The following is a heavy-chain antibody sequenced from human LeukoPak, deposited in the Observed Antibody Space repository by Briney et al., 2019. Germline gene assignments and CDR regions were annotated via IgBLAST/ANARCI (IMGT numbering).Heavy chain of an antibody. Sequence: ASVKVSCKASGYTFTGYYMHWVRQAPGQGLEWMGWINPNSGGTNYVQKFQGRVTMTRDTSISTAYMELSSLRSEDTAVYYCTRGEWFGELPHYWGQGTLVTVSS. CDR2: INPNSGGT. CDR1: GYTFTGYY. CDR3: TRGEWFGELPHY. D-gene: IGHD3-10*01. V-gene: IGHV1-2*02. J-gene: IGHJ4*02.